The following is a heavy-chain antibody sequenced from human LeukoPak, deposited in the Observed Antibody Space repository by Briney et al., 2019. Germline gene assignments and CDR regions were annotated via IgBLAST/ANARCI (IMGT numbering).Heavy chain of an antibody. Sequence: PSETLSLTCTVPGDSISSNYWSWIRQPPGKGLEWIGYTYDSWNTKYNPSLKGRVTISGATSKNLFSLELTSVTAADTAVYYCATCRDEFADYGFTSWGQGFLVTVSS. CDR2: TYDSWNT. CDR3: ATCRDEFADYGFTS. D-gene: IGHD4-17*01. V-gene: IGHV4-59*01. CDR1: GDSISSNY. J-gene: IGHJ5*02.